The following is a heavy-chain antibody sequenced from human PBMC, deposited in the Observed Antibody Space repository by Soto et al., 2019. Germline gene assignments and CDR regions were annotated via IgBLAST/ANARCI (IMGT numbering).Heavy chain of an antibody. D-gene: IGHD1-1*01. CDR3: ARELPQRQGRNMDV. CDR2: LNHRGSL. V-gene: IGHV4-31*03. J-gene: IGHJ6*02. CDR1: AGSMNSGDQY. Sequence: SQSLSRTCTVTAGSMNSGDQYWTWTRHNPGEGREWFGSLNHRGSLYYNPSLKSRVSMSVDTSKNQFSLNLSSVTAADTAVYYCARELPQRQGRNMDVWGQGTTVTVSS.